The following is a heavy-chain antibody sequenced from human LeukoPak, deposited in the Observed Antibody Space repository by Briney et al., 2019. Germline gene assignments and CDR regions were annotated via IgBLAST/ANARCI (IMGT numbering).Heavy chain of an antibody. CDR1: GGSISRGGGY. V-gene: IGHV4-31*03. Sequence: SETLSLTCTVSGGSISRGGGYWTWIRQHPGKGLEWIGNTYYGGNPYYNPSLKSRVTISVDTSKNQFSLKLRSVTAADTAAYYCVVLFRRGSGSYYIDYWGQGTLVTVSS. D-gene: IGHD3-10*01. CDR3: VVLFRRGSGSYYIDY. J-gene: IGHJ4*02. CDR2: TYYGGNP.